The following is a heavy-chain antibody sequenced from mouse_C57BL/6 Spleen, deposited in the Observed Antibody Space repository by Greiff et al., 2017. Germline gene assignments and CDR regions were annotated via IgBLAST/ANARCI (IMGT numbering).Heavy chain of an antibody. V-gene: IGHV5-4*03. CDR2: ISDGGSYT. J-gene: IGHJ3*01. CDR3: ASGLRSWFAY. CDR1: GFTFSSYA. D-gene: IGHD2-4*01. Sequence: DVKLVESGGGLVKPGGSLKLSCAASGFTFSSYAMSWVRQTPEKRLEWVATISDGGSYTYYPDNVKGRFTISRDNAKNNLYLQMSHLKSEDTAMYYCASGLRSWFAYWGQGTLVTVSA.